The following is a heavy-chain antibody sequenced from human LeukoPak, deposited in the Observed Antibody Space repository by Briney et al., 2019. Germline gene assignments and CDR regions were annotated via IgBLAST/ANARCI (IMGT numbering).Heavy chain of an antibody. D-gene: IGHD3-22*01. Sequence: SETLSLTCTVSGGSISSSSYYWGWIRQPPGKGLEWIGSIYYSGSTYYNPSLKSRVTISVDTSKNKFSLKLSSVTAADTAVYYCARTPRDYYYDSSGYYYVPYFDYWGQGTLVTVSS. CDR1: GGSISSSSYY. CDR2: IYYSGST. J-gene: IGHJ4*02. CDR3: ARTPRDYYYDSSGYYYVPYFDY. V-gene: IGHV4-39*07.